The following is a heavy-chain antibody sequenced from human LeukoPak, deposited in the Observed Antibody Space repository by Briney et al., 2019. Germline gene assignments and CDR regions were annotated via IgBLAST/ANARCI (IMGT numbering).Heavy chain of an antibody. V-gene: IGHV3-21*01. Sequence: PGGSLRLSCTASGFTFSSYSMNWVRQAPGKGLEWVSSISSSSSYIYYADSVKGRFTISRDNAKNSLYLQMNSLRAEDTAVYYCASLRVVVTATYAFDIWGQGTMVTVSS. D-gene: IGHD2-21*02. J-gene: IGHJ3*02. CDR3: ASLRVVVTATYAFDI. CDR1: GFTFSSYS. CDR2: ISSSSSYI.